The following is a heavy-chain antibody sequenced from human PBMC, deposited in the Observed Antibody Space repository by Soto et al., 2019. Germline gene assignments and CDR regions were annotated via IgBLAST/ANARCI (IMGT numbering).Heavy chain of an antibody. CDR1: GFIVSSYF. Sequence: EVDLVESGGGSTQPGGSLRLSCAASGFIVSSYFMTWVRQAPGKGLEWVSLLKLGGDTYYTDSVKGRFTIFTDNSKNTLYLQMDSLRVEDTAVYYCAREFFWYFDLWGRGTPVTVSS. CDR3: AREFFWYFDL. CDR2: LKLGGDT. V-gene: IGHV3-53*01. J-gene: IGHJ2*01.